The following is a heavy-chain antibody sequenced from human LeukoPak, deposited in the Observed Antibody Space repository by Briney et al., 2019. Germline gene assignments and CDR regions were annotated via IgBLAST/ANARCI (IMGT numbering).Heavy chain of an antibody. Sequence: GGSLRLSCAASGFTFNTYNMNWVRQAPGKGLEWVSSISSSKTDIYYADSVRGRFTISRDNVKNSLYLQMNSLRAEDTAVYYCARILLWFGELSWAFDIWGQGTMVTVSS. CDR2: ISSSKTDI. J-gene: IGHJ3*02. V-gene: IGHV3-21*01. CDR3: ARILLWFGELSWAFDI. CDR1: GFTFNTYN. D-gene: IGHD3-10*01.